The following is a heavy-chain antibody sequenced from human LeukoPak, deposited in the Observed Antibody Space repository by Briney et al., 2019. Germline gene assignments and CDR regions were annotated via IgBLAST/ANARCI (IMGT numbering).Heavy chain of an antibody. Sequence: PGGSLRLSCAASGITFGSYAMHWVRQAPGKGLEWVAVISYDGSNKYYADSVKGRFTISRDNSKNTLYLQMNSLRAEDTAVYHCARDLYGGYLGLDYWGQGTLVTVSS. D-gene: IGHD5-12*01. CDR3: ARDLYGGYLGLDY. J-gene: IGHJ4*02. CDR1: GITFGSYA. CDR2: ISYDGSNK. V-gene: IGHV3-30-3*01.